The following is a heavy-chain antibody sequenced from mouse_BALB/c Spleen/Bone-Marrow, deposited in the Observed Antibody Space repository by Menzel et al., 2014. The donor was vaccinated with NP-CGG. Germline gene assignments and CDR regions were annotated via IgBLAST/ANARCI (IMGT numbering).Heavy chain of an antibody. CDR1: GFNIKDTY. V-gene: IGHV14-3*02. D-gene: IGHD1-1*01. Sequence: QLQQSGAELVKPGASVKLSCTASGFNIKDTYLHWVKQRPEQGLEWIGRIDPANGNTKYDPKFQGKATITADTSSNTAYLQLSSLTSEDTAVYYCAFYYYGSSLFAYWGQGTLVTVSA. CDR2: IDPANGNT. J-gene: IGHJ3*01. CDR3: AFYYYGSSLFAY.